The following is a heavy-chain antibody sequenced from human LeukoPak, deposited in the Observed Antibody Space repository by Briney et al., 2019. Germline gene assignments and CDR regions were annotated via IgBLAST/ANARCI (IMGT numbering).Heavy chain of an antibody. J-gene: IGHJ6*03. CDR1: GYTFTGYY. D-gene: IGHD6-19*01. CDR2: INPNSGGT. Sequence: AASVKVSCKASGYTFTGYYMHWARQAPGQGLEWMGWINPNSGGTNYAQKFQGRVTMTRDTSISTAYMELSRLRSDDTAVYYCARDRAGDSSGWYLFYYYYYMDVWGKGTTVTVSS. CDR3: ARDRAGDSSGWYLFYYYYYMDV. V-gene: IGHV1-2*02.